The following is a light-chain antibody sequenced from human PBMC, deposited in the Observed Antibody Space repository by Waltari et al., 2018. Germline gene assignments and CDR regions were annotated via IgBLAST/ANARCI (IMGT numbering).Light chain of an antibody. V-gene: IGLV2-14*03. CDR3: SSYTTNKTPV. J-gene: IGLJ2*01. CDR2: DVT. Sequence: QPALTQPASVSGSPGQSITISCTGSSSDIGGYDYVPWYQQHPGKAPKLIIYDVTKRPSGISSRFSGSKSGNTASLTISGLQAEDEADYYCSSYTTNKTPVIGGGTKVTVL. CDR1: SSDIGGYDY.